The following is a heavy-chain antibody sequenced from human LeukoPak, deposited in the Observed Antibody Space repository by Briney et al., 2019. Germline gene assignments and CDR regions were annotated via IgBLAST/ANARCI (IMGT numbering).Heavy chain of an antibody. J-gene: IGHJ4*02. CDR1: GFTFSSSW. Sequence: PGGSLRLSCAASGFTFSSSWMHWVRQAPGQGLVWVSRINTDGSSKVHADSVKGRFTISRDSSKNTLYLQMNGLRAEDTAVYYCASVRRGYWGQGTLVTVSS. CDR3: ASVRRGY. V-gene: IGHV3-74*01. CDR2: INTDGSSK.